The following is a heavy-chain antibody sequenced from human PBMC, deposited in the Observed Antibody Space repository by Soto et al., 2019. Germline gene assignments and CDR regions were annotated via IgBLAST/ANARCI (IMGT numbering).Heavy chain of an antibody. CDR1: GFTFSSYG. V-gene: IGHV3-33*01. Sequence: QVQLVESGGGVVQPGRSLRLSCAASGFTFSSYGMHWVRQAPGKGLEWVAVIWYDGSNKYYADSVKGRFTISRDNSKNTLYLQRNSLRAEDTAVYYCARGRDYYDSSGYYFWGAFDIWGQGTMVTVSS. J-gene: IGHJ3*02. CDR3: ARGRDYYDSSGYYFWGAFDI. CDR2: IWYDGSNK. D-gene: IGHD3-22*01.